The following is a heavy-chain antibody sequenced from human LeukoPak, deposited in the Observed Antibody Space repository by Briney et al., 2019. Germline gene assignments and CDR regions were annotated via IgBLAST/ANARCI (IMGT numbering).Heavy chain of an antibody. CDR2: IRYDGSNK. CDR1: GFTFSSYG. J-gene: IGHJ1*01. D-gene: IGHD2-21*02. CDR3: ATSHIVVVTHGAEYFQH. Sequence: GGSLRLSCAASGFTFSSYGMHWVHQAPGKGLEWVAFIRYDGSNKYYADSVKGRFTISRDNSKNTLYLQMNSLRAEDTAVYYCATSHIVVVTHGAEYFQHWGQGTLVTVSS. V-gene: IGHV3-30*02.